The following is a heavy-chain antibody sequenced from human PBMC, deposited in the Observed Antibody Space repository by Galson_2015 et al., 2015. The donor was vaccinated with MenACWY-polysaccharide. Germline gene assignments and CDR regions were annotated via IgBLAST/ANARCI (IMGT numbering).Heavy chain of an antibody. J-gene: IGHJ6*02. D-gene: IGHD3-9*01. CDR2: IYYSGST. CDR3: ARDRRRLVLRYSYGMDV. CDR1: GGSISSSSYY. Sequence: SETLSLTCTVSGGSISSSSYYWGWIRQPPGKGLEWIGSIYYSGSTYYNPSLKSRVTISVDTSKNQFSLKLSSVTAADTAVYYCARDRRRLVLRYSYGMDVWGQGTTVTVSS. V-gene: IGHV4-39*07.